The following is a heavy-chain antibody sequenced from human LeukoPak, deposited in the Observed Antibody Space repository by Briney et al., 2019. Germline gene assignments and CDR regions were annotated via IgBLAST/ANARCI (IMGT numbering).Heavy chain of an antibody. Sequence: GGSLRLSCAASGFTFSSYAMSWVRQAPGKGLEWVSANSGSGGSTYYADSVKGRFTISRDNSKNTLYLQMNSLRAEDTAVYYCAKGVSPFTMVRGVVFDYWGQGTLVTVSS. J-gene: IGHJ4*02. D-gene: IGHD3-10*01. CDR2: NSGSGGST. CDR1: GFTFSSYA. V-gene: IGHV3-23*01. CDR3: AKGVSPFTMVRGVVFDY.